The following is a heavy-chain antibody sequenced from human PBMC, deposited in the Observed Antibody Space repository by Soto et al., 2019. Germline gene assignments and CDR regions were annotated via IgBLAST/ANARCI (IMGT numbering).Heavy chain of an antibody. CDR1: GFTFSSYS. V-gene: IGHV3-48*02. Sequence: GGSLRLSCAASGFTFSSYSMNWVRQAPGKGLELVSYISSSSSTIYYADSVKGRFTISRDNAKNSRYLQMNSLRDEDTAVYYCARSVGATLFDYWGQGTLVTVSS. D-gene: IGHD1-26*01. CDR3: ARSVGATLFDY. J-gene: IGHJ4*02. CDR2: ISSSSSTI.